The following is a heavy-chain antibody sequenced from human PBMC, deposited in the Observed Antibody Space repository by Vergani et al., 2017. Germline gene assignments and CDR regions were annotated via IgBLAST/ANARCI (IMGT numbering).Heavy chain of an antibody. CDR1: DSSIMTNPY. CDR2: IHHSGDT. V-gene: IGHV4-38-2*01. Sequence: QVQLQESGPGLVKPSETLTLTCDVSDSSIMTNPYWGWFRQSPGKGLEWIGCIHHSGDTHYNSSLKSRVSISIVSSSKFSLSLTSVTAADTAIYYCARRAERWETLLRDDFDVWGQGTFVTVSP. D-gene: IGHD1-26*01. CDR3: ARRAERWETLLRDDFDV. J-gene: IGHJ3*01.